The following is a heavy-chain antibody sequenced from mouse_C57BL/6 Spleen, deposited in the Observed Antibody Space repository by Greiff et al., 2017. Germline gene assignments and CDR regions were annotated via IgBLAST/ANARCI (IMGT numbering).Heavy chain of an antibody. D-gene: IGHD1-1*01. J-gene: IGHJ1*03. CDR2: ISYSGST. CDR3: ARYNPGDYGSSYEGYFDV. Sequence: EVKLVESGPGLAKPSQTLSLTCSVTGYSITSDYWNWIRKFPGNKLEYMGYISYSGSTYYNPSLKSRISITRDTSKNQYYLQLNSVTTEDTATYYCARYNPGDYGSSYEGYFDVWGTGTTVTVSS. V-gene: IGHV3-8*01. CDR1: GYSITSDY.